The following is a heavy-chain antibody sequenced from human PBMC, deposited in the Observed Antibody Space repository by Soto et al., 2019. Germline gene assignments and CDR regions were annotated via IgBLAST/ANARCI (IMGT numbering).Heavy chain of an antibody. CDR2: IGTAGDT. V-gene: IGHV3-13*01. Sequence: EVQLVESGGGLVQPGGSLRLSCAASGFTFSSYDMHWVRQATGKGLEWVSAIGTAGDTYYPGSVKGRFTISRENAKNSLYLQMNRLRAGDTAVYYCARDRVGGGMDVWGQGTTVTVSS. CDR1: GFTFSSYD. D-gene: IGHD2-15*01. CDR3: ARDRVGGGMDV. J-gene: IGHJ6*02.